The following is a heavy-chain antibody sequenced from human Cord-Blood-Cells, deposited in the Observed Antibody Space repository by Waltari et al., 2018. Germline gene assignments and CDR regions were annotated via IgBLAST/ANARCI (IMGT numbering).Heavy chain of an antibody. CDR3: ARFGRGDGYNSNY. V-gene: IGHV1-69*12. CDR2: IIPILGTA. Sequence: QVQLVQSGAEVKKPGSSVKVSGQASGGTSSRHDISGVRQAPGQGLEWMGGIIPILGTANYAQKFQGRVTITADESTSTAYMELSSLRSEDTAVYYCARFGRGDGYNSNYWGQGTLVTVSS. J-gene: IGHJ4*02. CDR1: GGTSSRHD. D-gene: IGHD5-12*01.